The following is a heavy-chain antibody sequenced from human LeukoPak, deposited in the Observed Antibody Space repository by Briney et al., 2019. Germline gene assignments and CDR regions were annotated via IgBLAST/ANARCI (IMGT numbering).Heavy chain of an antibody. CDR2: IGGGGISK. D-gene: IGHD3-3*01. CDR3: AKSSDGVVIDFDY. CDR1: GFTFYNYA. Sequence: GGSLRLSCAASGFTFYNYAMNWVRQAPGKGLEWVSAIGGGGISKYYADSVKGRFTISRDNSKNALYLQMNSLRAEDTAVYYCAKSSDGVVIDFDYWGQGTLVTVSS. J-gene: IGHJ4*02. V-gene: IGHV3-23*01.